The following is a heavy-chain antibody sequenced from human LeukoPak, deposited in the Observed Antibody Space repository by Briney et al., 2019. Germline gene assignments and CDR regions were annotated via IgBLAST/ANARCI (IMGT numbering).Heavy chain of an antibody. CDR3: ARLTRLSTSPDRYYLDY. D-gene: IGHD6-6*01. CDR2: IYTSGGT. Sequence: SETLSLTSTVSGDSISSYYWSWIRQPPGKGLEWIGYIYTSGGTNYIPSLKCRVTISIDTSKNQFSLKLSSVTAADSAVYYCARLTRLSTSPDRYYLDYWGQGTLVTVSS. V-gene: IGHV4-4*09. J-gene: IGHJ4*02. CDR1: GDSISSYY.